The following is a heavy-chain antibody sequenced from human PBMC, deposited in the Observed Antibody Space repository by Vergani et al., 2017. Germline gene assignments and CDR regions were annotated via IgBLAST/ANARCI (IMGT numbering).Heavy chain of an antibody. V-gene: IGHV4-39*02. CDR3: ASISGYEGDFLEQ. Sequence: LQLQESVPRLVTPSQTLSLTCTVSGGSITSTIYYWGWIRQTPGQGLEWIGCIYYRERTYYNPSLKSRVSISVNTSKSHLTLSLTSVTAADTSVYFCASISGYEGDFLEQWGQGTLVTVSS. CDR2: IYYRERT. D-gene: IGHD1/OR15-1a*01. CDR1: GGSITSTIYY. J-gene: IGHJ4*02.